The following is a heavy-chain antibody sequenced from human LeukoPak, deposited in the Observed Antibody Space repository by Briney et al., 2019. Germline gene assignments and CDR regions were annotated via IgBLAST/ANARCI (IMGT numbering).Heavy chain of an antibody. V-gene: IGHV3-21*04. J-gene: IGHJ4*02. D-gene: IGHD4/OR15-4a*01. Sequence: GGSLRLSCAASGFTFSSYSMNWVRQASGKGLEWVSSISSSSSYIYYADSMKGRFTISRDNSKNTLCLQMNSLRAEDTAVYYCARRAGAYSHPYDYWGQGTLVTVSS. CDR1: GFTFSSYS. CDR3: ARRAGAYSHPYDY. CDR2: ISSSSSYI.